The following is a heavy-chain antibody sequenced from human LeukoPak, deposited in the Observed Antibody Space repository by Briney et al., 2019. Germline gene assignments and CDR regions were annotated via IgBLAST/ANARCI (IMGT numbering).Heavy chain of an antibody. Sequence: PGGSLRLSCAASGFTFSSYGMHWVRQAPGKGLEWVAFIRYDGSNKYYADSVKGRFTISRDNSKNTLYLQMNSLRAEDTAVYYCAKELSPPNYYYSYGMDVWGEGTTVTVSS. J-gene: IGHJ6*04. V-gene: IGHV3-30*02. CDR3: AKELSPPNYYYSYGMDV. D-gene: IGHD3-16*02. CDR2: IRYDGSNK. CDR1: GFTFSSYG.